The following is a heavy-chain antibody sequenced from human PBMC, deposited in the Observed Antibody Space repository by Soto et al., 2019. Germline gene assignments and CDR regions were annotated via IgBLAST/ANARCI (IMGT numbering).Heavy chain of an antibody. CDR3: ASHLDFWSGYYNY. CDR2: FDPEGGKT. D-gene: IGHD3-3*01. CDR1: GYTLTELS. J-gene: IGHJ4*02. V-gene: IGHV1-24*01. Sequence: GASVKVSCKVSGYTLTELSMHWVRQAPGKGLEWMGSFDPEGGKTNYAQKLQGRVTMTTDTSTSTAYMELRSLRSDDTAVYYCASHLDFWSGYYNYWGQGTLVTVSS.